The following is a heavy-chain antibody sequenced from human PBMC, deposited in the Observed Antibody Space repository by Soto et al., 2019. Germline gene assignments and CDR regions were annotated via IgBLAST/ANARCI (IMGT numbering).Heavy chain of an antibody. CDR1: GDTFSSYS. D-gene: IGHD1-7*01. V-gene: IGHV1-69*01. J-gene: IGHJ3*02. CDR3: ARGPGIRNSFYN. CDR2: IIPIFAKP. Sequence: QVQLIQSGAELKRPGSSVKVSCKASGDTFSSYSITWLRQAPGQRLEWMGGIIPIFAKPTYAQKLQGRIAITADDSTITVDMELTSLTTEDTAVYYCARGPGIRNSFYNRGKGTPLSVSS.